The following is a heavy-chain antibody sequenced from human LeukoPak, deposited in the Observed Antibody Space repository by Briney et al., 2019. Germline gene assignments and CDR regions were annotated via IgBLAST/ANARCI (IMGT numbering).Heavy chain of an antibody. Sequence: GGSLRLSCAVSGFTLSSNYMSWVRQPPGKGLEWVSVIYSCGSTYYADSVKGRFTISRHNSKNTLYLQMNSLRAEDTAVYYCARAYYDILTGYYLMDYWGQGTLVTVSS. J-gene: IGHJ4*02. CDR1: GFTLSSNY. D-gene: IGHD3-9*01. V-gene: IGHV3-53*01. CDR3: ARAYYDILTGYYLMDY. CDR2: IYSCGST.